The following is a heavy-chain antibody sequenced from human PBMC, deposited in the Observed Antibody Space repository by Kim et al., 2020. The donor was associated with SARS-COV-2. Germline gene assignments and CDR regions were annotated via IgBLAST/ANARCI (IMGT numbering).Heavy chain of an antibody. V-gene: IGHV3-48*03. CDR3: ARESASFYDILTAYYGHFDY. D-gene: IGHD3-9*01. J-gene: IGHJ4*02. Sequence: GRFTIARDNAKNSLYLQMNRLRAEDTAVYYCARESASFYDILTAYYGHFDYWGQGTLVTVSS.